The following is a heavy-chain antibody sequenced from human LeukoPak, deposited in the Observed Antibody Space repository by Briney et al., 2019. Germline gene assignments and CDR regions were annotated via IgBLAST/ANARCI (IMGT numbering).Heavy chain of an antibody. CDR3: ARGSYDSSGYYRTVSPEYYFDY. CDR2: MNPNSGNT. Sequence: ASVKVSCKASGYTFTSYDINWVRQATGQGLEWMGWMNPNSGNTGYAQKFQGRVTMTRNTSISTAYMKLSSLRSEDTAVYYCARGSYDSSGYYRTVSPEYYFDYWGQGTLVTVSS. V-gene: IGHV1-8*01. CDR1: GYTFTSYD. D-gene: IGHD3-22*01. J-gene: IGHJ4*02.